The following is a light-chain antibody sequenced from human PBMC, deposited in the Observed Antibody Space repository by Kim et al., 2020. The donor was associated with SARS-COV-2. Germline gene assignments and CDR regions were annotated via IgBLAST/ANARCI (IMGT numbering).Light chain of an antibody. CDR1: NSYINTHKF. V-gene: IGLV2-14*04. CDR2: DVS. CDR3: SSYIITNTLYV. J-gene: IGLJ1*01. Sequence: QSITISCTGINSYINTHKFVSWYQQHPGKAPKLMIFDVSQRPSGVSDRFSGSQFGNTASLTISGLQAEDEGDYYCSSYIITNTLYVFGPGTKVTVL.